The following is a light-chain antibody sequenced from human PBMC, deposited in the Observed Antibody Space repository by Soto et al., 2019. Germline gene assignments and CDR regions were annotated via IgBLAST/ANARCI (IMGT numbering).Light chain of an antibody. CDR1: ESVGIW. J-gene: IGKJ1*01. Sequence: DIQMTQSPSTRSASVGDRVAITCRASESVGIWLAWYQHKPGKAPKLLIYKASSLEIGVPSRFSGSGSGTEFTLTISSLQPDDFATYYCQQYNSYSRTFGQGTKLDIK. CDR3: QQYNSYSRT. V-gene: IGKV1-5*03. CDR2: KAS.